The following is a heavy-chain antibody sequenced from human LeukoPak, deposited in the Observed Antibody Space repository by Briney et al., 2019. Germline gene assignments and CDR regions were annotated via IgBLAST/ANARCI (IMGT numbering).Heavy chain of an antibody. D-gene: IGHD2-15*01. CDR2: IDYSGST. Sequence: SETLSLTCTVSGGSVSSGSYYWSWIRQPPGKGLEWIGYIDYSGSTNYNPSLKSRVTISVDTSKNQFSLKLSSVTAADTAVYYCARGACSGGSCQLDYWGQGTLVTVSS. CDR1: GGSVSSGSYY. J-gene: IGHJ4*02. V-gene: IGHV4-61*01. CDR3: ARGACSGGSCQLDY.